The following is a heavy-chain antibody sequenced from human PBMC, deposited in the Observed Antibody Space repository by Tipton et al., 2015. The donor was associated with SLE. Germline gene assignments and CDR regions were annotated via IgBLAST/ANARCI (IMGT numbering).Heavy chain of an antibody. J-gene: IGHJ4*02. CDR2: IFDTGST. Sequence: TLSLTCTVSGGSMSSFSHYWSWIRQPAGKGLEWIGRIFDTGSTDYNPSLKSRVTISVDTSKNQFSLRLTSVTAADTAVYYCARDTRDWFLSESWGQGALVTVSS. V-gene: IGHV4-61*02. D-gene: IGHD3-9*01. CDR3: ARDTRDWFLSES. CDR1: GGSMSSFSHY.